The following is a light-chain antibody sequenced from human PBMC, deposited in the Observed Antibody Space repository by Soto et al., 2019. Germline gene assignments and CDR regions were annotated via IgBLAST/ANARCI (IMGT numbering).Light chain of an antibody. CDR3: QQSYTAPH. Sequence: DIQMTQSPSSLSASVGDRVTITCRASQSISNYLSWYQQKPGKAPKLLIHAASRLQSGVPSRFSGGGSGTEFTLTISSLQPEDFASYYCQQSYTAPHFGQGTKLEI. CDR2: AAS. J-gene: IGKJ2*01. CDR1: QSISNY. V-gene: IGKV1-39*01.